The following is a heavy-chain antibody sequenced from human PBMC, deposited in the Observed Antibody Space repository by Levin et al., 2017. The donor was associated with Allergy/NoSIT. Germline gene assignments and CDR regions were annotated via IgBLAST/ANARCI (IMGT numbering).Heavy chain of an antibody. CDR3: ARSYNYAMDV. J-gene: IGHJ6*02. CDR2: IKQEGGEK. Sequence: GESLKISCAASGFTFSRYWMIWVRQAPGMGLEWVANIKQEGGEKDYVDSVKGRFTISRDNVKNSLYLQMNSLRVEDTAVYYCARSYNYAMDVWGQGTTVTVSS. D-gene: IGHD3-10*01. CDR1: GFTFSRYW. V-gene: IGHV3-7*01.